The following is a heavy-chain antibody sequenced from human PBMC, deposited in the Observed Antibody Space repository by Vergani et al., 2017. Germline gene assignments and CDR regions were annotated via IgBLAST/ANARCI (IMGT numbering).Heavy chain of an antibody. J-gene: IGHJ4*02. Sequence: VQLQESGPGLVKPSGTLSLTCAVSGGSISSSNWWSWVRQPQGKGLEWIGEIYHSGSSNYNPSLKSRVTRSVDTSKNRFSLKLSSVTAADTAVYYCVRGSSAAAGTPFDYWAQGTLVTVSS. CDR3: VRGSSAAAGTPFDY. CDR2: IYHSGSS. D-gene: IGHD6-13*01. CDR1: GGSISSSNW. V-gene: IGHV4-4*02.